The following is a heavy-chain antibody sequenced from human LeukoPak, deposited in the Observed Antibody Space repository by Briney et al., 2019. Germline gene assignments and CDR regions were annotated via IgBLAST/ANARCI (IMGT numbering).Heavy chain of an antibody. CDR2: ISSSGSTI. J-gene: IGHJ6*02. V-gene: IGHV3-48*03. CDR3: AKASLYGSGAYYYYGMDV. D-gene: IGHD3-10*01. CDR1: GFTFSSYE. Sequence: PGGSLRLSCAASGFTFSSYEMNWVRQAPGKGLEWVSYISSSGSTIYYADSVKGRFTISRDNSKNTLYLQMNSLRAEDTAVYYCAKASLYGSGAYYYYGMDVWGQGTTVTVSS.